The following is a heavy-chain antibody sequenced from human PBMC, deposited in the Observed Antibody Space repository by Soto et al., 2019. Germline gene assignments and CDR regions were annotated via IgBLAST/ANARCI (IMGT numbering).Heavy chain of an antibody. D-gene: IGHD1-7*01. V-gene: IGHV4-4*02. CDR2: IYHSGST. CDR1: GGSISSSNW. CDR3: ARVPGTIPWFDP. J-gene: IGHJ5*02. Sequence: SETLSLTCAVSGGSISSSNWWSWVRQPPGKGLEWIGEIYHSGSTNYNPSLKSRVTISADKSKNQFSLKLSSVTAADTAVYYCARVPGTIPWFDPWGQGTMVTVAS.